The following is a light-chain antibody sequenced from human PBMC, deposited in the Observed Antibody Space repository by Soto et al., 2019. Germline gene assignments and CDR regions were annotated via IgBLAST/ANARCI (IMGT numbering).Light chain of an antibody. CDR2: WAS. V-gene: IGKV4-1*01. CDR1: QSVLYTSFNKNL. CDR3: QQYSDSPPLFI. J-gene: IGKJ3*01. Sequence: DIVMTQSPDSLAVSLGERATINCKSSQSVLYTSFNKNLLAWYQQKPGQPPKLLIYWASTRESGVPDRFGGSGSGTDFTLTISSLQAEDVAVYYCQQYSDSPPLFIFGPGTKVNI.